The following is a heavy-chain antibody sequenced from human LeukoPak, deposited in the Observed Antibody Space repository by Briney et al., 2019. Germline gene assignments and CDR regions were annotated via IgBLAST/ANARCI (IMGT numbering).Heavy chain of an antibody. CDR3: AHQNYDSGCCHYAFDI. J-gene: IGHJ3*02. CDR1: GFSLSTSGVG. CDR2: IYWDDDK. V-gene: IGHV2-5*02. Sequence: ESGPTLVKPTQTLTLTCTFSGFSLSTSGVGVGWIRQPPGKALEWLALIYWDDDKRYSPSLKSRLTITKDTSKNQVVLTMTNMDPVDTATYYCAHQNYDSGCCHYAFDIWGQGTMVTVSS. D-gene: IGHD3-22*01.